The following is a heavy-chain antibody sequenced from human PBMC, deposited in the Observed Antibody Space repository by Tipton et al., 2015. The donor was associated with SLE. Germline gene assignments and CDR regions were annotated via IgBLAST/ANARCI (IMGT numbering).Heavy chain of an antibody. CDR2: IHYRGST. V-gene: IGHV4-59*01. Sequence: TLSLTCTVSGGSISGYYWSWVRQPPGQGLEWIGYIHYRGSTNYNPSLKSRVTISLDTSENQFSLKLSSVTVADTAVYYCARDRYCGAGSCFDWYFDLWGRGTLVTVSS. CDR1: GGSISGYY. D-gene: IGHD2-15*01. J-gene: IGHJ2*01. CDR3: ARDRYCGAGSCFDWYFDL.